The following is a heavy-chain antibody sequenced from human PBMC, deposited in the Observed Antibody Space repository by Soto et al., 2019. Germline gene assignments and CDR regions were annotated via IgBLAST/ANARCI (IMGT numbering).Heavy chain of an antibody. J-gene: IGHJ4*02. V-gene: IGHV3-30-3*01. CDR2: ISYDGSNK. CDR1: GFTFSSYA. CDR3: ARSLVATTTNDY. D-gene: IGHD3-22*01. Sequence: GSLRLSCAASGFTFSSYAMHWARQAPGKGLEWVAVISYDGSNKYYADSVKGRFTISRDNSKNTLYLQMNSLRAEDTAVYYCARSLVATTTNDYWGQGTLVTVSS.